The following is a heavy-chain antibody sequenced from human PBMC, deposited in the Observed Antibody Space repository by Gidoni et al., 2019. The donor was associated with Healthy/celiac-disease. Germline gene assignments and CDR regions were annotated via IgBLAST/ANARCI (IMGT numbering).Heavy chain of an antibody. CDR3: ARMYRGYSYGSLTYYFDY. CDR1: GGSISSSSYY. J-gene: IGHJ4*02. Sequence: QLHLQESGPGLVKPSETLSLTCTVSGGSISSSSYYWGWIRQPPGKGLEWIGSIYDSGSTYYNPSLKSRVTISVDTSKNQFSLKLSSVTAADTAVYYCARMYRGYSYGSLTYYFDYWGQGTLVTVSS. D-gene: IGHD5-18*01. CDR2: IYDSGST. V-gene: IGHV4-39*01.